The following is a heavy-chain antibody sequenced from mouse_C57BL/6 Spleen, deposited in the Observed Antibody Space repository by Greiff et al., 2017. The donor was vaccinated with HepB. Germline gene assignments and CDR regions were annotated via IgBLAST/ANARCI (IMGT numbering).Heavy chain of an antibody. CDR1: GYTFTSYG. V-gene: IGHV1-81*01. J-gene: IGHJ2*01. D-gene: IGHD2-4*01. CDR2: IYPRSGNT. CDR3: ARQEGYDYDGYFDY. Sequence: VQLQQSGAELARPGASVKLSCKASGYTFTSYGISWVKQRTGQGLEWIGEIYPRSGNTYYNEKFKGKATLTADKSSSTAYMELRSLTSEDSAVYFCARQEGYDYDGYFDYWGQGTTLTVSS.